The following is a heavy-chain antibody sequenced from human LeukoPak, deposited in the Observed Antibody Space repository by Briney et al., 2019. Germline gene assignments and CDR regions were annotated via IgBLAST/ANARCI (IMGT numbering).Heavy chain of an antibody. CDR1: GGSISSGDYY. CDR3: ARVATIFGGAFDI. V-gene: IGHV4-30-4*01. D-gene: IGHD3-9*01. J-gene: IGHJ3*02. CDR2: IYYSGST. Sequence: PSETLSLTCTVSGGSISSGDYYWSWIRQPPGKGLEWIGYIYYSGSTYYNPSLKSRVTISVDTSKNQFSLKLSSVTAADTAVYYCARVATIFGGAFDIWGQGTMVTVPS.